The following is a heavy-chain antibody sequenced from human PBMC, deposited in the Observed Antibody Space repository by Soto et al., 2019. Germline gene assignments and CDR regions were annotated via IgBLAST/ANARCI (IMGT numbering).Heavy chain of an antibody. Sequence: EVQLLESGGGLVQPGGSLRLSCAASGFTFSSYAMSWVRQAPGKGLEWVSAISGSGGSTYYADSVKGRFSISRDNSKNTLYLQMTSLRAEDTAVYYCAKDRGAPYDSSELFLNGDYWGQGTLVTVSS. CDR1: GFTFSSYA. CDR2: ISGSGGST. D-gene: IGHD3-22*01. V-gene: IGHV3-23*01. J-gene: IGHJ4*02. CDR3: AKDRGAPYDSSELFLNGDY.